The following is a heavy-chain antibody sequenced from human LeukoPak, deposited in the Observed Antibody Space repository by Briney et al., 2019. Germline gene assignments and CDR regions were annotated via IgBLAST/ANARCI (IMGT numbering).Heavy chain of an antibody. CDR1: GFTFSSYW. D-gene: IGHD3-10*01. Sequence: GGSLRLSCAASGFTFSSYWMHWVRQAPGKGLVWVSRINSDGSSTSYADSVKGRFTISRDNAKNTLYLQMNSLRAEDTAVYYCARRNYYGSGSYPGYFDYWGQGTLVTVSS. J-gene: IGHJ4*02. CDR2: INSDGSST. V-gene: IGHV3-74*01. CDR3: ARRNYYGSGSYPGYFDY.